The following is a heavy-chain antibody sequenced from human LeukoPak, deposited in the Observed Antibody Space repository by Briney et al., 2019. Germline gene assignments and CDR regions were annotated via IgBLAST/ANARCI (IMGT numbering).Heavy chain of an antibody. CDR3: SRSAPNVDRVATDY. V-gene: IGHV1-69*13. J-gene: IGHJ4*02. Sequence: SVTVSCKASGGTFSSYAISWVRQAPAQGLEWMGGTIPIFGTANYAQKSQGRVTITADESTKTAYMELSSLRSEDTAGYFCSRSAPNVDRVATDYLVQGALVTVCS. CDR2: TIPIFGTA. CDR1: GGTFSSYA. D-gene: IGHD5-12*01.